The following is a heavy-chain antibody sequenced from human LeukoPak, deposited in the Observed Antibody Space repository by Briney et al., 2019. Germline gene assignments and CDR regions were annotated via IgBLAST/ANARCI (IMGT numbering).Heavy chain of an antibody. V-gene: IGHV4-59*01. CDR3: ARTPSRGGFDV. Sequence: SETLSLTCGVSGGSINSYYWSWIRQPPGKGLEWIAYIPYTGSTNYHPSLKSRVTISVDTSKNQFSLNLSSVTAADTAVYYCARTPSRGGFDVWGQGTKVTVSS. CDR1: GGSINSYY. CDR2: IPYTGST. J-gene: IGHJ6*02.